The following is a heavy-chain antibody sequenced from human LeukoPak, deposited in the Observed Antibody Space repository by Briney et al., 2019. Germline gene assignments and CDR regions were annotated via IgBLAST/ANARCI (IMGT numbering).Heavy chain of an antibody. CDR1: GYTFTSYG. J-gene: IGHJ4*02. CDR2: INAYNGKT. CDR3: CRGGGPAYIDY. Sequence: ASVKVSCKASGYTFTSYGISWVRPAPGQGLEWMGRINAYNGKTNYAQKLQGRVTMTTDTSTSTAYMSIRSLRAEDTTVYYCCRGGGPAYIDYWGQGTLVTVSS. V-gene: IGHV1-18*01. D-gene: IGHD2-21*01.